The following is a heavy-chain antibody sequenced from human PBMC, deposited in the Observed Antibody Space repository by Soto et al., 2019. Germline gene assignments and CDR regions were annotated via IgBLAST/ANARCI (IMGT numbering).Heavy chain of an antibody. CDR3: ANSGFLEWLFLMDV. CDR2: ISYDGSNK. Sequence: GGSLRLSCAASGFTFSSYGMHWVRQAPGKGLEWVAVISYDGSNKYYADSVKGRFTISRDNSKNTLYLQMNSLRAEDTAVYYCANSGFLEWLFLMDVWGKGTTVTVSS. V-gene: IGHV3-30*18. J-gene: IGHJ6*03. D-gene: IGHD3-3*01. CDR1: GFTFSSYG.